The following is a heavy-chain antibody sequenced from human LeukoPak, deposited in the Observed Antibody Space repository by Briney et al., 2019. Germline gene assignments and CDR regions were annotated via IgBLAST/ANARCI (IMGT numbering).Heavy chain of an antibody. CDR1: TFTVSSNY. J-gene: IGHJ6*02. D-gene: IGHD6-13*01. Sequence: PGGSLRLSCASSTFTVSSNYMSWVRQAPGKGLEWVSNIYSVGNTYYADAVKGRFTISRDNSKNTLYLQMNSLRVEDTAVYYCARVFFIAPEKGYGMDVWGQGTTVTVSS. V-gene: IGHV3-66*01. CDR3: ARVFFIAPEKGYGMDV. CDR2: IYSVGNT.